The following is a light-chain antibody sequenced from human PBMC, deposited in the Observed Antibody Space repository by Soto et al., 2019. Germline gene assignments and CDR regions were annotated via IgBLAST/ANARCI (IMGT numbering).Light chain of an antibody. CDR3: QQSYSTPPWT. CDR1: QSISSN. CDR2: GAS. Sequence: EKVMTQSPATLSVSPGERATLSCRASQSISSNLAWYQQKPGQAPRLLIYGASTRATGTPARFSGSGSGTEFTLTISSLQPEDFATYFCQQSYSTPPWTFGQGTKVDIK. V-gene: IGKV3-15*01. J-gene: IGKJ1*01.